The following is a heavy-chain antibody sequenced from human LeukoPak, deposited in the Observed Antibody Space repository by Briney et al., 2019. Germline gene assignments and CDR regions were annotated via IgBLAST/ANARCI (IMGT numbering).Heavy chain of an antibody. D-gene: IGHD2-2*03. CDR1: GFTFTTFW. Sequence: GGSLRLSCAASGFTFTTFWMNWVRQAPGEGLVWVSLINTDGRTTTYADSVKGRFTISRDNAKNTLYLQMNSLRAEDTAVYYCARDLHGFPDWWGQGTLVTVSS. CDR2: INTDGRTT. V-gene: IGHV3-74*01. CDR3: ARDLHGFPDW. J-gene: IGHJ4*02.